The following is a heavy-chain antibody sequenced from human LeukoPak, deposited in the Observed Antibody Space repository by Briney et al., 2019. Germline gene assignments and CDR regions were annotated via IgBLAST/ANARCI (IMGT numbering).Heavy chain of an antibody. Sequence: PSETLSLTCTVSGGSISSYYWSWIRQPPGKGLVWIGYIYHSGSTNYNPSLKSRVTISIDTSKNQFSLKMSSVTAADTAVYYCARGGTVAAGTMTLWGQGTLVTVSS. CDR3: ARGGTVAAGTMTL. D-gene: IGHD6-13*01. CDR1: GGSISSYY. V-gene: IGHV4-59*01. CDR2: IYHSGST. J-gene: IGHJ4*02.